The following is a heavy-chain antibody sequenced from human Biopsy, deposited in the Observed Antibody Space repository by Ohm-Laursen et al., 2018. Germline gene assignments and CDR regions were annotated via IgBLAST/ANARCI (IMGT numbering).Heavy chain of an antibody. V-gene: IGHV1-69*06. CDR1: SYTFTDYN. Sequence: SSVKVSCKASSYTFTDYNIHWMRQAPGQGLEWLGGNIPILGTGNYAQKFQDRVTVAADTSTSTATMELRSLRSGDTAVYYCATKLTGYFHHWGQGTLVIVSS. D-gene: IGHD3-9*01. J-gene: IGHJ1*01. CDR3: ATKLTGYFHH. CDR2: NIPILGTG.